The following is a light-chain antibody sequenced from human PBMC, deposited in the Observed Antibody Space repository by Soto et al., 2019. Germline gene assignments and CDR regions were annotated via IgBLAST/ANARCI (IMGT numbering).Light chain of an antibody. V-gene: IGKV3-20*01. CDR3: QQYDNSIT. CDR1: QSVSSNN. Sequence: EIVLTQSPGTLSLSPGDTATLSCRASQSVSSNNLAWYHQKPGQTPRLLIYGASSRATGIPDRFSGSGSGTDFTLTISRLEPEDFAVYYCQQYDNSITFGHVTRLEIE. J-gene: IGKJ5*01. CDR2: GAS.